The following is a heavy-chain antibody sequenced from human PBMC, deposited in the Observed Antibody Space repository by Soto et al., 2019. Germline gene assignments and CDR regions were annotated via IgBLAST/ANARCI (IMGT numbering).Heavy chain of an antibody. V-gene: IGHV3-23*01. CDR3: AHPRGFGVFDAYDI. Sequence: QPGGSLRLSCAASGSTFSTYAMSWVRQAPGKGLEWVSAISNSGGTIYYADSVQGRFTISRDNSLNTLFLQMHSLRIEDTAVYYCAHPRGFGVFDAYDIWGQGTIVTVSS. J-gene: IGHJ3*02. D-gene: IGHD2-15*01. CDR2: ISNSGGTI. CDR1: GSTFSTYA.